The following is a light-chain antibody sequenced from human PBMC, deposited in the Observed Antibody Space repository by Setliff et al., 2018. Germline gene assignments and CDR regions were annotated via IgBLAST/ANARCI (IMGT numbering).Light chain of an antibody. CDR3: NAYASDTTYV. Sequence: QSVLTQPASVSGSPGQSITISCTGTSSDVGAYNYVSWYQQHPRQAPKLMIYDVSKRPSGVSYRFSGSKSGNTASLTISGLQAGDEAEYYCNAYASDTTYVFGSGTKV. CDR2: DVS. CDR1: SSDVGAYNY. V-gene: IGLV2-14*03. J-gene: IGLJ1*01.